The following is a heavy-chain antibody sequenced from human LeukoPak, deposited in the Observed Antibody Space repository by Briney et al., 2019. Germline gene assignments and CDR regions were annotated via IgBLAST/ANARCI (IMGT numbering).Heavy chain of an antibody. V-gene: IGHV4-61*02. D-gene: IGHD5-12*01. CDR1: GGSISSGDYF. Sequence: ASETLSLTCTVSGGSISSGDYFWSWIRQPAGKGLEWIGRVYASGSTSYNPSLKSRVTISVDTSKNQFSLKLSSVTAADTAVYYCARGRYDSFFDYWGQGIQVTVSS. J-gene: IGHJ4*02. CDR3: ARGRYDSFFDY. CDR2: VYASGST.